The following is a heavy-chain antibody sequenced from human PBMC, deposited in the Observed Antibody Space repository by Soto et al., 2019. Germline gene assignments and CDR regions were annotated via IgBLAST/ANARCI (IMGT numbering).Heavy chain of an antibody. Sequence: QVQLQGSGPGLLKPSQTLSLTCTVSGGSISSVEYYWSWVRQPPGKGLEWIGHIYYNRTTYYNPSLKSRVTISVDTSKNQFSLKLSSVTVAASAVYYWVRDRGDYRANSYYYGMDVWGQGTTVTVS. CDR2: IYYNRTT. J-gene: IGHJ6*02. CDR1: GGSISSVEYY. CDR3: VRDRGDYRANSYYYGMDV. D-gene: IGHD4-17*01. V-gene: IGHV4-30-4*01.